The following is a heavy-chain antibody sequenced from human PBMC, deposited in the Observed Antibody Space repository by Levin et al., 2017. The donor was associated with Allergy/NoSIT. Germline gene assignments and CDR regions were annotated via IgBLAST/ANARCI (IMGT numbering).Heavy chain of an antibody. CDR1: GFTFSTYS. CDR3: ARSIKRGYYSDFDY. V-gene: IGHV3-21*01. D-gene: IGHD1-26*01. J-gene: IGHJ4*02. CDR2: ISSSSSYI. Sequence: GGSLRLSCAASGFTFSTYSMNWVRQAPGKGLEWVSSISSSSSYIYFADSVKGRFTISRDNAKNSLYLQMNSLRAEDTAVYYCARSIKRGYYSDFDYWGQGTLVTVSS.